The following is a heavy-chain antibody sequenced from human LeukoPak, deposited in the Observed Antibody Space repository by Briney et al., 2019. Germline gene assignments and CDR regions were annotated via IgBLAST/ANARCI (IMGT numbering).Heavy chain of an antibody. CDR2: INHSGST. J-gene: IGHJ5*02. CDR1: GGSFSGYY. Sequence: PSETLSLTCAVYGGSFSGYYRSWIRQPPGKGLEWIGEINHSGSTNYNPSLKSRVTISVDTSKNQFSLKLTSVTAADTAVYYCARASKYSNYRWFDPWGQGTLVTVSS. D-gene: IGHD4-11*01. CDR3: ARASKYSNYRWFDP. V-gene: IGHV4-34*01.